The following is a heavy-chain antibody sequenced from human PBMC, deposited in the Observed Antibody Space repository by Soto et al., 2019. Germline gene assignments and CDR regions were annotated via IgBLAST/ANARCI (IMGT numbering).Heavy chain of an antibody. D-gene: IGHD7-27*01. V-gene: IGHV3-33*01. CDR1: GFTFSSYG. CDR3: ARELRRNWGFVFYFDY. J-gene: IGHJ4*02. CDR2: IWYDGSNK. Sequence: GGSLRLSCAASGFTFSSYGMHWVRQAPGKGLEWVAVIWYDGSNKYYADSVKGRFTISRDNSKNTLYLQMNSLRAEDTAVYYCARELRRNWGFVFYFDYWGQGTLVTVSS.